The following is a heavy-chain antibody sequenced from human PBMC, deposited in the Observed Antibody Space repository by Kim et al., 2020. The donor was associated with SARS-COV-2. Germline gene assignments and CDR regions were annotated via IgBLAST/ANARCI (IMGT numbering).Heavy chain of an antibody. Sequence: STNYNPSLRSRVTISIDTSKNQFSLKLSSVTAADTAVYYCARGETSNFQHWGQGTLVTVSS. CDR3: ARGETSNFQH. CDR2: ST. V-gene: IGHV4-59*09. J-gene: IGHJ1*01.